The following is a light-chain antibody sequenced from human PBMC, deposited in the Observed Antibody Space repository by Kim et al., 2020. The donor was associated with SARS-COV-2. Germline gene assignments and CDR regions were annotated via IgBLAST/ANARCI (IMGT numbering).Light chain of an antibody. CDR2: GAS. Sequence: DIQMTQSPSSLSASVGDRVTITCRASQGIDNYLAWYQQKPGKVPKLLIYGASTLQPGVPSRFSGSASGTDYTLTISSLQPEDVATYYCQKYNSGPYTFGQGTKLEI. CDR3: QKYNSGPYT. CDR1: QGIDNY. V-gene: IGKV1-27*01. J-gene: IGKJ2*01.